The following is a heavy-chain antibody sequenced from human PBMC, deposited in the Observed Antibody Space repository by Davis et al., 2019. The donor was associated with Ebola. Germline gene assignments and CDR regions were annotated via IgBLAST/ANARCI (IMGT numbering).Heavy chain of an antibody. CDR1: GGTFSSYA. V-gene: IGHV1-2*04. Sequence: ASVKVSCKASGGTFSSYAISWVRQAPGQGLEWMGIINPSGGSTSYAQKFQGWVTMTRDTSISTAYMELSRLRSDDTAVYYCARDLLEWGLHNWGQGTLVTVSS. J-gene: IGHJ4*02. CDR2: INPSGGST. D-gene: IGHD3-3*01. CDR3: ARDLLEWGLHN.